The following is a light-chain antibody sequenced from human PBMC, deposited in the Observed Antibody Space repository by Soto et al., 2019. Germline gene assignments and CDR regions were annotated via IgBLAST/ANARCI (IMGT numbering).Light chain of an antibody. CDR3: SSYTSSSTPVV. J-gene: IGLJ2*01. CDR1: SSDVGGYNY. CDR2: DVS. V-gene: IGLV2-14*01. Sequence: QSALTQPASVSGSPGQSITISCTGTSSDVGGYNYVSWYQQHPGKAPKLMIYDVSNRPSGVSNRFSCSKSGNTASLTISGLQADDEADYYCSSYTSSSTPVVFGGGTKLTVL.